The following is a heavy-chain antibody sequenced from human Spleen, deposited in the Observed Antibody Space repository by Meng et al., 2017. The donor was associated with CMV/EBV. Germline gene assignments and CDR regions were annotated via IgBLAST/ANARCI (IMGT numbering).Heavy chain of an antibody. J-gene: IGHJ4*02. CDR3: ATGLIGFMEWSGCDS. D-gene: IGHD3-3*01. V-gene: IGHV1-24*01. Sequence: ASVKVSCKVSGYTLTELSMHWVRQAPGKGLEWMGGYDPEEGEIIYAQKFQGRVTMTEDRLTDTAYMELSSLRSEDTAEYYCATGLIGFMEWSGCDSWGQGTLVTVSS. CDR2: YDPEEGEI. CDR1: GYTLTELS.